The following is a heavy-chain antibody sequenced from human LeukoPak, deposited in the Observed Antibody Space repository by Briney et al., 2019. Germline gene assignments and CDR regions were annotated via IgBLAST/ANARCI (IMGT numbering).Heavy chain of an antibody. Sequence: GASVKVSCKVSGYTLTELSMHWVRQAPGKGLEWMGGFDPEDGETTYAQKFQGRVTMTEDTSTDTAYMELSSLRSEDTAVYYCATGLPATAICDYWGQGTLVTVSS. CDR3: ATGLPATAICDY. CDR1: GYTLTELS. J-gene: IGHJ4*02. D-gene: IGHD2-2*02. CDR2: FDPEDGET. V-gene: IGHV1-24*01.